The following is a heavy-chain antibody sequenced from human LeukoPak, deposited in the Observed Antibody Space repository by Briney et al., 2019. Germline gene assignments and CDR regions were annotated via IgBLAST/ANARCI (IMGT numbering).Heavy chain of an antibody. J-gene: IGHJ6*02. V-gene: IGHV3-21*01. CDR3: ARGVLRFLEGLYGMDV. Sequence: GASLTLSCAASGFTFSSYSMNSVRHAPGKGLEWASSISSSSSYIYYADSVKGRFTISRNNSKNTLYLQMNSLRTDDTAVYYCARGVLRFLEGLYGMDVWGQGTTVTVSS. CDR2: ISSSSSYI. CDR1: GFTFSSYS. D-gene: IGHD3-3*01.